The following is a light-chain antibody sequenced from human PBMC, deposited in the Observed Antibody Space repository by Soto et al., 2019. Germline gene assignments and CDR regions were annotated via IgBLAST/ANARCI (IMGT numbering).Light chain of an antibody. V-gene: IGKV1-27*01. CDR1: QGIGTY. J-gene: IGKJ4*01. Sequence: IQMTQSPSSLSASVGDRVTITCRASQGIGTYLAWYQQKPGKVPKLLIYATSTLQSGVPARFSGSGSGADFTLTISSLQPEDVATYYCQKYNIAPLTFGGGTNVEIK. CDR3: QKYNIAPLT. CDR2: ATS.